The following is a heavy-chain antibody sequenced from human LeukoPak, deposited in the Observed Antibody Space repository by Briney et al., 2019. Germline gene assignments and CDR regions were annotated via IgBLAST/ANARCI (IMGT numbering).Heavy chain of an antibody. Sequence: PGGSLRLSCVASGFTFNFFSMNWVRQAPGKGLEWLLYISNTGDTIYYADSVKGRFAIARDNAKDTVYLQMSGLRAEDTAVYYCARDQGYCGSTGCIRWHDYWGQGTLVTVSS. V-gene: IGHV3-48*01. J-gene: IGHJ4*02. CDR3: ARDQGYCGSTGCIRWHDY. D-gene: IGHD2-2*01. CDR2: ISNTGDTI. CDR1: GFTFNFFS.